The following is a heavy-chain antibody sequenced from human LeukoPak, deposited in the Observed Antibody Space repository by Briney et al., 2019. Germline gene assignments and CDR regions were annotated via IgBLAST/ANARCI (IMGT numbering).Heavy chain of an antibody. Sequence: ASVKVSCKASGYTFTSYDINWVRQATGQGLEWTGWMNPNSGNTGYAQKFQGRVTMTRNTSISTAYMELSSLRSEDTAVYYCARSLYDSNWFDPWGQGTLVTVSS. CDR1: GYTFTSYD. CDR2: MNPNSGNT. V-gene: IGHV1-8*01. CDR3: ARSLYDSNWFDP. J-gene: IGHJ5*02. D-gene: IGHD3-22*01.